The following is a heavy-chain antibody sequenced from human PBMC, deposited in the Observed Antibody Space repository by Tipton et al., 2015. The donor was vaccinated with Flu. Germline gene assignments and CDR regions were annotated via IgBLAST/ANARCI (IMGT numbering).Heavy chain of an antibody. CDR3: ARGSGSGTFVIFDY. Sequence: TLSLACTVSGGSITNDKNSWSWIRQPAGKGLEWIGRIYTSGITKYNPSLKNRVTVSVDTSKNQFSLSLSSVTTADTGVYYCARGSGSGTFVIFDYWGQGTLVAVSS. J-gene: IGHJ4*02. D-gene: IGHD3-10*01. CDR2: IYTSGIT. V-gene: IGHV4-61*02. CDR1: GGSITNDKNS.